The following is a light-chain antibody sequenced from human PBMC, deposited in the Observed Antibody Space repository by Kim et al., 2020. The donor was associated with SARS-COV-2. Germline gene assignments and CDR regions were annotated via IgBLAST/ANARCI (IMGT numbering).Light chain of an antibody. J-gene: IGLJ2*01. CDR1: NIGSKA. CDR2: DDS. Sequence: APGKTARVSCGGNNIGSKAVHWYQQRPGPAPVLVIYDDSVRPSGIPERFSGSNSGNTATLTISRVEAGDEADYYCQVWDTSSDHIVFGGGTQLTVL. CDR3: QVWDTSSDHIV. V-gene: IGLV3-21*03.